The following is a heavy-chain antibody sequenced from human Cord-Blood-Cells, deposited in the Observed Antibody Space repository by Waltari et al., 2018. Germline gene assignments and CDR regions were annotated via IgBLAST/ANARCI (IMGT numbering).Heavy chain of an antibody. V-gene: IGHV4-39*01. Sequence: QLQLQESGPGLVKPSETLSLTCTVSGGSISSSSYYWGWIRQPPGKGLEWIGSIYYSGSTYHNPALKSRVTISVDTSKNQFSLKLSSVTAADTAVYYCARHRGDFWSGYYDAFDIWGQGTMVTVSS. D-gene: IGHD3-3*01. CDR1: GGSISSSSYY. CDR3: ARHRGDFWSGYYDAFDI. CDR2: IYYSGST. J-gene: IGHJ3*02.